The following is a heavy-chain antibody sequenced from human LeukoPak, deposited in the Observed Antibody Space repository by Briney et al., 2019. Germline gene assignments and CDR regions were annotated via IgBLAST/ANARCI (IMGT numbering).Heavy chain of an antibody. CDR3: ATEKHVDIVATGEAFDI. CDR1: GYTFTSYG. CDR2: FDLEDAET. V-gene: IGHV1-24*01. J-gene: IGHJ3*02. Sequence: GASVKVSCKASGYTFTSYGISWVRQATGQGLDWRGGFDLEDAETIYAQKFHGRITMTEDTSTDTAYMELSSLTCEDPAVHCCATEKHVDIVATGEAFDIWGQGTMVTVSS. D-gene: IGHD5-12*01.